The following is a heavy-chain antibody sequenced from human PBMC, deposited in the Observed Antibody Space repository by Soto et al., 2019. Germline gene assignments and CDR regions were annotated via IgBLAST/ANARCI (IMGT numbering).Heavy chain of an antibody. CDR1: GGSISSYY. J-gene: IGHJ4*02. CDR3: ARHVYSPAAIDY. Sequence: SETLSFTCTVSGGSISSYYWSWIRQPPGKGLEWIGYIYYSGSTNYNPSLKSRVTISVDTSKNQFSLKLSSVTAADTAVYYCARHVYSPAAIDYWGQGTLVTVSS. D-gene: IGHD6-25*01. CDR2: IYYSGST. V-gene: IGHV4-59*08.